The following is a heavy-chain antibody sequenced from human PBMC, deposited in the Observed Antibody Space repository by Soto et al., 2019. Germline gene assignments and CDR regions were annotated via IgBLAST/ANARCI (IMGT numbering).Heavy chain of an antibody. Sequence: GESLKISCKGSGYSFTSYWIVWVRQMPGKGLEWMGIIYPGDSDTRYSPSFQGQVTISADKSISTAYLQWSSLKASDTAMYYCARHTYDSSGYYYTPFDYWGQGTLVTVSS. D-gene: IGHD3-22*01. V-gene: IGHV5-51*01. CDR1: GYSFTSYW. CDR2: IYPGDSDT. CDR3: ARHTYDSSGYYYTPFDY. J-gene: IGHJ4*02.